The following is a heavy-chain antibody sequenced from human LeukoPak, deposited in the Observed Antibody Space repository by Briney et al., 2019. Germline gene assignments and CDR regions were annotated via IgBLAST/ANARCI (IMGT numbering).Heavy chain of an antibody. Sequence: SETLSLTCTVSGVSISSNYWSWIRQPAGKGLEWIGRIHATGNTRSNPSLKSRITMSIDTSKNQFSLELSSVTAADTAVYFCATGLPGDYDYNCFDSWGQGTLVTVSS. V-gene: IGHV4-4*07. CDR2: IHATGNT. D-gene: IGHD5-12*01. J-gene: IGHJ4*02. CDR3: ATGLPGDYDYNCFDS. CDR1: GVSISSNY.